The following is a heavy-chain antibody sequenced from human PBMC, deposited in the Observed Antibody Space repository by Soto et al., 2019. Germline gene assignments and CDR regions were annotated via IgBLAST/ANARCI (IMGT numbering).Heavy chain of an antibody. V-gene: IGHV3-74*03. J-gene: IGHJ3*01. CDR3: VRGSFNAFDV. Sequence: PGGSLRLSCAASGLTFSSDWMHWVRQGPGKGLVWVSHINSDGTDRMYADSVKGRFTIARDNAKNTLYLQMNSLRVEDTAVYYCVRGSFNAFDVWGQGTMVTVSS. CDR2: INSDGTDR. CDR1: GLTFSSDW.